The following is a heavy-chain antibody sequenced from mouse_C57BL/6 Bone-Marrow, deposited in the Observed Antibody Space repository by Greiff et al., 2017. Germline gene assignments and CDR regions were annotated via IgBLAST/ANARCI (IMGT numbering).Heavy chain of an antibody. CDR1: GYTFTSYW. CDR3: AREEERTVYYHDVDV. J-gene: IGHJ1*03. CDR2: IDPSDSYT. V-gene: IGHV1-50*01. Sequence: QVQLQQSGAELVKPGASVKLSCKASGYTFTSYWMPWVKQRPGQGLEWIGEIDPSDSYTNYNQKFKGKATLTVDNSSSTAYMQLSSLTSEDSAGYYCAREEERTVYYHDVDVGGTGTTVTVSS. D-gene: IGHD1-1*01.